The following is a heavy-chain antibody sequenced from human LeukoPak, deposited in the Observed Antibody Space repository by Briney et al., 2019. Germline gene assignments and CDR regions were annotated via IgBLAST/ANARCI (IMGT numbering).Heavy chain of an antibody. CDR1: GGTFSIYA. Sequence: VASVKVSCKASGGTFSIYAISWVRQAPGQGLEWMGRIIPILDIANYAQKFQGRVTITADKSTSTAYMELSSLRSEDTAVYYCARDQIAAAGRVDYWGQGTLVTVSS. D-gene: IGHD6-13*01. J-gene: IGHJ4*02. CDR2: IIPILDIA. CDR3: ARDQIAAAGRVDY. V-gene: IGHV1-69*04.